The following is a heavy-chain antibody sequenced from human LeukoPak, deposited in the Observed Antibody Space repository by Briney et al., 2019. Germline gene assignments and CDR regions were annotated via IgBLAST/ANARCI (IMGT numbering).Heavy chain of an antibody. Sequence: SETLSLTCAVYGGSFSGYYWSWIRQPPGKGLEWIGEINHSGSTNYNPSLKSRATISVDTSKNQFSLKLSSVTAADTAVYYCARGALGAARGVPPYYYYYGMDVWGQGTTVTVSS. V-gene: IGHV4-34*01. CDR1: GGSFSGYY. D-gene: IGHD6-6*01. J-gene: IGHJ6*02. CDR3: ARGALGAARGVPPYYYYYGMDV. CDR2: INHSGST.